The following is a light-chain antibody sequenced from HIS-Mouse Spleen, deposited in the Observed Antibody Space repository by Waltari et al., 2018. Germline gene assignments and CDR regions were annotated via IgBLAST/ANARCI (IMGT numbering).Light chain of an antibody. CDR3: YSTDSSGNHRV. J-gene: IGLJ2*01. CDR1: ALPKKY. CDR2: EDS. Sequence: SYELTQPPSVSVSPGQTARITCSGDALPKKYAYWYQQKSGQAPVLVIYEDSKRPPGIPGRFSGSSLGTMATLTISGAQVEDEADYYGYSTDSSGNHRVFGGGTKLTVL. V-gene: IGLV3-10*01.